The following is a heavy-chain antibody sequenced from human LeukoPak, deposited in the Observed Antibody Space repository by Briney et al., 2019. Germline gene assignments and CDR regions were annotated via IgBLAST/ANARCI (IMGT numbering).Heavy chain of an antibody. V-gene: IGHV4-34*01. Sequence: PSETLSLTCADYGGSFSGYYWSWIRHPPRKGLEWIGEINHSGSTKYNPSLKRRVTISVDTSKNQVSLQLSSVTAADTSVYYSGKLTWTTGYWGQGTLVTVSS. J-gene: IGHJ4*02. CDR1: GGSFSGYY. CDR2: INHSGST. CDR3: GKLTWTTGY. D-gene: IGHD4-17*01.